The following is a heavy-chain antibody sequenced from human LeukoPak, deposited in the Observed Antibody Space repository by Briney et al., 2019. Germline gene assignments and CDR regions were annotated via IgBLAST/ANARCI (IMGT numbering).Heavy chain of an antibody. CDR3: AKGLSSSSWYVADS. Sequence: GGSLRLSCAASGFTFDEYVMHWVRQAPGQGLEWVSLINGNGDDSYYADSVKGRFTVSRDNREKSLFLHMNSLRTDDTAFYYCAKGLSSSSWYVADSWGQGTLVTVSS. J-gene: IGHJ4*02. CDR1: GFTFDEYV. D-gene: IGHD6-13*01. V-gene: IGHV3-43*02. CDR2: INGNGDDS.